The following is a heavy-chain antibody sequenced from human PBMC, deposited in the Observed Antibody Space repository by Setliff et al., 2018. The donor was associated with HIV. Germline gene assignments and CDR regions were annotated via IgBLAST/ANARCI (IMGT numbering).Heavy chain of an antibody. V-gene: IGHV3-23*01. Sequence: GGSLRLSCAASGFTFSGYAMSWVRQAPGKGLEWVSAISGSGGSTYYADSVKGRFTISRDNSKNTLYLQMNSPRAEDTAVYYCARVGKDGYNYNYFDYWGQGTLVTVSS. CDR1: GFTFSGYA. D-gene: IGHD5-12*01. CDR3: ARVGKDGYNYNYFDY. J-gene: IGHJ4*02. CDR2: ISGSGGST.